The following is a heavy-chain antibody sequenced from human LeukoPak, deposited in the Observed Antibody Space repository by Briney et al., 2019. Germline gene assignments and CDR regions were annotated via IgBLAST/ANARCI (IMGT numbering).Heavy chain of an antibody. CDR3: AREGLSGSFDY. V-gene: IGHV4-39*07. Sequence: SETLSLTCTVSGGSISSSSYYWGWIRQPPGKGLEWIGYIDYSGSTYYNPSLKSRVTISVDTSKNQFSLKLTSVTAADTALYYCAREGLSGSFDYWGQGTLVTVSS. D-gene: IGHD1-26*01. J-gene: IGHJ4*02. CDR2: IDYSGST. CDR1: GGSISSSSYY.